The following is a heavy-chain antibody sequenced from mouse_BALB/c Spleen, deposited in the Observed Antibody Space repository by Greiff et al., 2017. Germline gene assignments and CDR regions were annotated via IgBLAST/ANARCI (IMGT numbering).Heavy chain of an antibody. CDR3: ARNGYYGGYYFDY. CDR1: GFTFSSFG. Sequence: EVKLMESGGGLVQPGGSRKLSCAASGFTFSSFGMHWVRQAPEKGLEWVAYISSGSSTIYYADTVKGRFTISRDNPKNTLFLQMTSLRSEDTAMYYCARNGYYGGYYFDYWGQGTTLTVSS. V-gene: IGHV5-17*02. D-gene: IGHD1-1*01. CDR2: ISSGSSTI. J-gene: IGHJ2*01.